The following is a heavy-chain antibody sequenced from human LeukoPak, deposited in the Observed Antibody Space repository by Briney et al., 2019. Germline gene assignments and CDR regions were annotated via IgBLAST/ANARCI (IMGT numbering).Heavy chain of an antibody. CDR3: ARETKLLANPQYYFFMDV. Sequence: PSETLSLTRAINGGSFSGYYVTWIRQAPGKGLEWIGEINPRGSTIHNPSLKSRVTISLDTSKNQFSLKLSSVTAADTAVYYCARETKLLANPQYYFFMDVWGKGTTVTVSS. J-gene: IGHJ6*03. V-gene: IGHV4-34*01. CDR1: GGSFSGYY. D-gene: IGHD2-15*01. CDR2: INPRGST.